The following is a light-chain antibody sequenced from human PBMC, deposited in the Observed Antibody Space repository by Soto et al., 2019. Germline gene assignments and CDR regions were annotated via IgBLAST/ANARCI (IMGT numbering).Light chain of an antibody. CDR2: EVS. V-gene: IGLV2-14*01. J-gene: IGLJ2*01. CDR3: SSYTSSSTLV. CDR1: SSDVGGYNY. Sequence: QSALTQRASVSGSPGQSITISCTGSSSDVGGYNYVSWYQQHPGKAPKLMIYEVSNRPSGISNRFSGSKSGNTASLTLSGLQAEDEADYYCSSYTSSSTLVFGGGTKLTVL.